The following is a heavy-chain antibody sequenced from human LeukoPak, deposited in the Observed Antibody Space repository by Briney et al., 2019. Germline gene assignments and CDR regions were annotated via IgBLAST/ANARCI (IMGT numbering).Heavy chain of an antibody. CDR2: IIPIFGTA. CDR1: GGTFSSYA. V-gene: IGHV1-69*13. Sequence: ASVKVSCKASGGTFSSYAISGVRQAPGQGLEWMGGIIPIFGTANYAQKFQGRVTITADESTSTAYMELSSLRSEDTAVYYCAGGYSYGVGYFDYWGQGTLVTVSS. CDR3: AGGYSYGVGYFDY. J-gene: IGHJ4*02. D-gene: IGHD5-18*01.